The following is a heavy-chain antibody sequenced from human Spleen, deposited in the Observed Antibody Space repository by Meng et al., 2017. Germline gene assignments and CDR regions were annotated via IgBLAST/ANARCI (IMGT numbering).Heavy chain of an antibody. Sequence: ASVKVSCKSSGYTFTSYAMNWVRQAPGQGLEWMGWINTNTGNPTYAQGFTGRLVSPLDTSVSTAYLQISSLKAEDTAVYYCARVGAAYYDILTGMDVWGQGTTVTVSS. CDR3: ARVGAAYYDILTGMDV. V-gene: IGHV7-4-1*02. CDR1: GYTFTSYA. D-gene: IGHD3-9*01. J-gene: IGHJ6*02. CDR2: INTNTGNP.